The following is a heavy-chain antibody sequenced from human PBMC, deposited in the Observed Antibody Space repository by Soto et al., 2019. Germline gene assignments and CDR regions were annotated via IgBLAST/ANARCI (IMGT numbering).Heavy chain of an antibody. Sequence: ASVKVSCKASGYTFTSYYMHLVRQAPVQVLELIVIINPSFFSTSYSQKFQGRFTITMYTSTITFYIELIILISEDTSVYYCARDLISSWDKWFDPWGQGTLVTVSS. CDR2: INPSFFST. V-gene: IGHV1-46*03. J-gene: IGHJ5*02. D-gene: IGHD6-13*01. CDR3: ARDLISSWDKWFDP. CDR1: GYTFTSYY.